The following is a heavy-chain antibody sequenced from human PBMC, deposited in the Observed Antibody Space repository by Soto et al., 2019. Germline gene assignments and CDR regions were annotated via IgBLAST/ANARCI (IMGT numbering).Heavy chain of an antibody. CDR1: GGSISSYY. V-gene: IGHV4-59*01. J-gene: IGHJ4*02. D-gene: IGHD6-25*01. CDR3: ARGTGSVVD. Sequence: PSETLSLTCNVSGGSISSYYWSWIPQPPGKGLEWIGSIYYSGNTNYNPSLRSRVTISVDTSKNQFSLKVSSVTAADTAVYYGARGTGSVVDWGQGTLVTVSS. CDR2: IYYSGNT.